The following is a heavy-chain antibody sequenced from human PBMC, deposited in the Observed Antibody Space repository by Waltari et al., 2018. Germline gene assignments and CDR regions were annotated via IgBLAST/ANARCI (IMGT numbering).Heavy chain of an antibody. CDR1: GFTFSRYA. J-gene: IGHJ6*02. V-gene: IGHV3-23*01. Sequence: EVQLLESGGGLVQPGGSLRLSCAASGFTFSRYAMSWVRQAPGKGLEWVSAISGSGGSTYYADSVKGRFTISRDNPKNTLYLQMNSLRAEDTAVYYCAKDQYYYGSGSYPYYYGMDVWGQGTTVTVSS. D-gene: IGHD3-10*01. CDR3: AKDQYYYGSGSYPYYYGMDV. CDR2: ISGSGGST.